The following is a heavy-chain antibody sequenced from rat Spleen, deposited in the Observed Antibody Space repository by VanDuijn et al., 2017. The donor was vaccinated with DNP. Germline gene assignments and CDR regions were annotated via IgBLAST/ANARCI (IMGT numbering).Heavy chain of an antibody. J-gene: IGHJ2*01. Sequence: EVKLVESGGGLVQPGRSLKLSCTASGFNFNDYWMGWVRQAPGKGLEWIGEIKKDGSTVNYSPSLKDKFTISRDNAQNTLYLQMSKVGSEDTAIYYCATGYGGPDYWGQGVMVTVSS. CDR3: ATGYGGPDY. CDR2: IKKDGSTV. V-gene: IGHV4-2*01. D-gene: IGHD1-11*01. CDR1: GFNFNDYW.